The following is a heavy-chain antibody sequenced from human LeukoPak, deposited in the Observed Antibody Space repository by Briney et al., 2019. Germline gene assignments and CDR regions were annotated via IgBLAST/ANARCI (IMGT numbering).Heavy chain of an antibody. CDR2: ISSSSSYI. J-gene: IGHJ4*02. D-gene: IGHD3-10*01. CDR1: GFTFSSYS. V-gene: IGHV3-21*01. Sequence: GGSLRLSCAASGFTFSSYSMNWVRQAPGKGPEWVSSISSSSSYIYYADSMKGRFTISRDNAKNSLYLQMNSLRAEDTAVYYCARAPSVRGVYFDYWGQGTLVTVSS. CDR3: ARAPSVRGVYFDY.